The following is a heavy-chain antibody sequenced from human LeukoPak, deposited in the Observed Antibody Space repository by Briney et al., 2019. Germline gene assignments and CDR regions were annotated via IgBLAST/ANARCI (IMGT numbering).Heavy chain of an antibody. D-gene: IGHD1-7*01. J-gene: IGHJ3*02. CDR1: GFTFSSYA. V-gene: IGHV3-23*01. CDR3: AKVSSPGTNLDDAFDI. Sequence: GGSLRLSCAASGFTFSSYAMSWVRQAPGKGLEWVSAISGSGGSTYYADSVRGRFTISRDNSKNTLYLQMNSLRAEDTAVYYCAKVSSPGTNLDDAFDIWGQGTMVTVSS. CDR2: ISGSGGST.